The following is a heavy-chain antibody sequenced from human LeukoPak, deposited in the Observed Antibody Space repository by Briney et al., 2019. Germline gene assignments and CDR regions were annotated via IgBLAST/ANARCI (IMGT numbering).Heavy chain of an antibody. CDR3: ARVRGYCSSTICYRYYFDY. V-gene: IGHV4-38-2*02. Sequence: PSETLSLIRTVSGYSISSGYYWGWIRQPPGKGLEWIGTIYHSGSTYYNPSLKSRVTISVDTSKNQFSLKLTSVTAADTAVYYCARVRGYCSSTICYRYYFDYWGQGTLVTVSS. D-gene: IGHD2-2*01. CDR2: IYHSGST. J-gene: IGHJ4*02. CDR1: GYSISSGYY.